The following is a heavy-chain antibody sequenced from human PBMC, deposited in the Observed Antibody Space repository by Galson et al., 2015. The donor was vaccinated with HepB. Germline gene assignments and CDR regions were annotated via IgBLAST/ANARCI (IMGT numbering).Heavy chain of an antibody. V-gene: IGHV3-30-3*01. D-gene: IGHD6-13*01. J-gene: IGHJ3*02. CDR3: ARATVGYSRRWYTGGAFDI. CDR1: EFSFGSYA. Sequence: SLRLSCAASEFSFGSYAINWVRQAPGKGLVWVAVISYDGNNEYYAGSVKGRFTISRDNSKNTLYLQMNSLRTEDTAVYYCARATVGYSRRWYTGGAFDIWGQGSLVTVTS. CDR2: ISYDGNNE.